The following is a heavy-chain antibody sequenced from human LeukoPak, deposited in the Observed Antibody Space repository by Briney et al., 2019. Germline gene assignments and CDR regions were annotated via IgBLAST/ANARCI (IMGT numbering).Heavy chain of an antibody. CDR1: GYTFTGYY. Sequence: ASVKVSCKASGYTFTGYYMHWVRQAPGQGLEWMGWINPNSGGTSYAQKFQGRVTMTRDTSISTAYMELSRLRSDDTAVYYCARDRITMVRGVIVNPLGYWGQGTLVTVSS. D-gene: IGHD3-10*01. CDR3: ARDRITMVRGVIVNPLGY. J-gene: IGHJ4*02. CDR2: INPNSGGT. V-gene: IGHV1-2*02.